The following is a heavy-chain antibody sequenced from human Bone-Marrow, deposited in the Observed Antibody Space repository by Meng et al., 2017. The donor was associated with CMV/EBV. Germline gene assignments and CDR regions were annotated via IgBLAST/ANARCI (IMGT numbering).Heavy chain of an antibody. CDR3: ARYPFGGEYYGMNV. V-gene: IGHV3-30-3*01. J-gene: IGHJ6*02. Sequence: GESLKISCAASGFTFSSYAMHWVRQAPGKGLEWVAVISYDGSNKYYADSVKGRFTISRDNSKNTLYLQMNSLRAEDTAVYYCARYPFGGEYYGMNVWGQGNTVNV. CDR2: ISYDGSNK. CDR1: GFTFSSYA. D-gene: IGHD3-16*01.